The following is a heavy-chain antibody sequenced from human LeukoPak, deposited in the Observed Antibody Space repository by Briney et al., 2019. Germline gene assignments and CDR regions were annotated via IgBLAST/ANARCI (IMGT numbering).Heavy chain of an antibody. V-gene: IGHV4-39*01. CDR3: ARHRSGGYTNFDY. Sequence: SDYWMAWVRQPPGKGLEWIGSIYYSGSTYYNPSLKSRVTISVDTSKNQFSLKLSSVTAADTAVYYCARHRSGGYTNFDYWGQGTLVTVSS. CDR1: SDY. J-gene: IGHJ4*02. CDR2: IYYSGST. D-gene: IGHD2-15*01.